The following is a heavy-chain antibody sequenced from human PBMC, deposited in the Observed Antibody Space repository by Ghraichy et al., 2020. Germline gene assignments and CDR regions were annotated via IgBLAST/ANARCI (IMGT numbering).Heavy chain of an antibody. D-gene: IGHD4-23*01. V-gene: IGHV3-48*02. J-gene: IGHJ6*02. CDR3: ARASRVVRFYYYDGMDV. Sequence: LSLTCVGSGFIFGDYNLNWVRQSPGKGLEWISYISSSSRSIFYADSVKGRFTISRDNAQNSLFLQMRSLRDEDTAVYYCARASRVVRFYYYDGMDVWGQGTTVTVSS. CDR1: GFIFGDYN. CDR2: ISSSSRSI.